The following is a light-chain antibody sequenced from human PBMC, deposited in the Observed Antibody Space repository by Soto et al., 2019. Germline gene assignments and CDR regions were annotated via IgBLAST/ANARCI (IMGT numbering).Light chain of an antibody. V-gene: IGKV1-5*01. Sequence: DIQMTQSPSTLSASVGETVTITCRASQTISGWLAWYQQRPGKAPNLLIFDASTLESGVPSRFSGSGSGTTFTLTISSLRSDDFATYYCLQYNGYYRTFGQGTKVEIK. CDR1: QTISGW. CDR3: LQYNGYYRT. J-gene: IGKJ1*01. CDR2: DAS.